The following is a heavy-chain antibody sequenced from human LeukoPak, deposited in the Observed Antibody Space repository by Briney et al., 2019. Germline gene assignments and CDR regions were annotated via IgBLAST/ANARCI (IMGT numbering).Heavy chain of an antibody. Sequence: GGPLRLSCAASEFTFSSYSMNWVRQAPGKGLDWVSSISSGSSYIFYADSVKGRFTISRDNAKNSLYLQMNSLRAEDTAVYYCARGGPGATIEDVFDIWGQGTMVTVSS. J-gene: IGHJ3*02. CDR1: EFTFSSYS. D-gene: IGHD1-26*01. V-gene: IGHV3-21*01. CDR2: ISSGSSYI. CDR3: ARGGPGATIEDVFDI.